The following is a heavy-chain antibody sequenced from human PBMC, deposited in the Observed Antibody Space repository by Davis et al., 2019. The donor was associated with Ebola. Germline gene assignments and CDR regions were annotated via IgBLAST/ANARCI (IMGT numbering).Heavy chain of an antibody. CDR3: ARGGTFIVVHGTDWFDT. Sequence: SETLSLTCDVSGYSISSNHFWVWVRQPPGKGLQWIGSIYHNGSSKFNASLKSRVTMSVDTSKNHFSLKLVSVTAADTAVYYCARGGTFIVVHGTDWFDTWGQGILVTVSS. V-gene: IGHV4-38-2*01. J-gene: IGHJ5*02. CDR2: IYHNGSS. D-gene: IGHD2-2*01. CDR1: GYSISSNHF.